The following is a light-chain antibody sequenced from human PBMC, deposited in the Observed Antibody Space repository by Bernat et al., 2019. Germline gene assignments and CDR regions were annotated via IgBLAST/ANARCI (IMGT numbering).Light chain of an antibody. Sequence: SSVLTQPPSVSVAPGKTARITCGGNNMGEKSVNWYQQRPGQTPVLVVHDDSDRPSGIPERFSGSNSGNTATLTISRVEVGDEADYYCQVWDSSSDHVVFGGGTELTVL. CDR1: NMGEKS. V-gene: IGLV3-21*03. J-gene: IGLJ3*02. CDR2: DDS. CDR3: QVWDSSSDHVV.